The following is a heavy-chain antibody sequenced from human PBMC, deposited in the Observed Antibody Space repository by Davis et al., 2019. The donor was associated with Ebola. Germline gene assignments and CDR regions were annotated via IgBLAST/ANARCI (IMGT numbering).Heavy chain of an antibody. CDR1: GGSISSYY. D-gene: IGHD6-6*01. CDR3: ARQGYSRSSRGGYYYYMDV. V-gene: IGHV4-59*08. Sequence: PSETLSLTCTVSGGSISSYYWSWIRQPPGKGLEWIGHIYYSGSTNYNPSLKSRVTISVDTSRNQFSLKLSSGTAADTAVYYCARQGYSRSSRGGYYYYMDVWGKGTTVIVSS. CDR2: IYYSGST. J-gene: IGHJ6*03.